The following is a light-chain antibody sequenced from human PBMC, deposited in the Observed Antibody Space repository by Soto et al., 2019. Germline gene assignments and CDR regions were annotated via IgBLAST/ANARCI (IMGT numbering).Light chain of an antibody. Sequence: EIVLTQSPGTPSLSTGERATLACRAIQSCSSSYLAWSQQKPCQAPRLLIYGASIRATGIPDRFSAIGSATDFTLTISRLEPEDFAVYYCQQYGSSPSLTFGQGTQVDIK. CDR2: GAS. CDR1: QSCSSSY. V-gene: IGKV3-20*01. J-gene: IGKJ1*01. CDR3: QQYGSSPSLT.